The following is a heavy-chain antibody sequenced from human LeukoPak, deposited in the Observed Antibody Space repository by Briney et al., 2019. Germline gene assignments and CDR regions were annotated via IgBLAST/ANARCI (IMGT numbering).Heavy chain of an antibody. J-gene: IGHJ4*02. V-gene: IGHV4-39*01. CDR3: ASWGATHHCFDS. CDR2: IYYSGIT. D-gene: IGHD1-26*01. CDR1: GGSISSNSYY. Sequence: PSETLSLTCTVSGGSISSNSYYWGWIRQPPGKGLEWIGSIYYSGITYYNPSLKSRVTISVDTSKNQFSLKLSSVTAADTAVYYCASWGATHHCFDSWGRGTLVTVSS.